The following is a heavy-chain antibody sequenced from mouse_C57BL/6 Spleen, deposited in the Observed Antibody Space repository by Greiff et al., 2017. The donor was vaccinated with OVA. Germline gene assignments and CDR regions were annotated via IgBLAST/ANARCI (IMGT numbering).Heavy chain of an antibody. Sequence: EVQLQQSGPGLAKPSQTLSLTCSVTGYSITSDYWNWIRIFPGNKLEYMGYISYSGSTYYNPSLKSRISITRDTSKNQYYLQLNSVTTEDTATYYCARSLTGHWYFDVWGTGTTVTVSS. D-gene: IGHD4-1*01. J-gene: IGHJ1*03. CDR2: ISYSGST. V-gene: IGHV3-8*01. CDR1: GYSITSDY. CDR3: ARSLTGHWYFDV.